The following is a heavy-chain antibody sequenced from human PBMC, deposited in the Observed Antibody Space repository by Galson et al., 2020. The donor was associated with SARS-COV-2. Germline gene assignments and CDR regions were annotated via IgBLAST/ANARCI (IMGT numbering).Heavy chain of an antibody. CDR2: IYYSGSM. J-gene: IGHJ4*02. CDR3: ARGWQMTSIRGPFDY. CDR1: GGSISNSSYY. V-gene: IGHV4-39*07. Sequence: SETLSLTCTVSGGSISNSSYYWGWVRQSPGKGLEWIDSIYYSGSMYYNPSLKSRATISIDTSKNQFSLRLTSVTAADTAVYYCARGWQMTSIRGPFDYWGQGTLVTVSS.